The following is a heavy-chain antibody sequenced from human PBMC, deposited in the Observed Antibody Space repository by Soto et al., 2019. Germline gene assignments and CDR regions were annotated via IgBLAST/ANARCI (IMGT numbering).Heavy chain of an antibody. J-gene: IGHJ6*02. CDR3: ASYTAMAETYDYDGMDV. D-gene: IGHD5-18*01. V-gene: IGHV1-69*12. Sequence: QVQLVQSGAEVKKPGSSVKVSCKASGGTFSSYAISWVRQAPGQGLEWMGGIIPIFGTANYAQKFQGRVTITEAESTSTAYMELGSLRSEDTAVYYCASYTAMAETYDYDGMDVWGQGTTVTVSS. CDR1: GGTFSSYA. CDR2: IIPIFGTA.